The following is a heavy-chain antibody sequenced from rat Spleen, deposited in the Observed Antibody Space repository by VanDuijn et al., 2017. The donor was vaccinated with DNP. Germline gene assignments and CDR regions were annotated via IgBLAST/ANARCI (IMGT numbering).Heavy chain of an antibody. J-gene: IGHJ2*01. CDR2: IWNGGST. Sequence: QVQLKESGPGLVQPSQTLSLTCTVSGFSLTSYHVSWVRQPPGKGLEWVGVIWNGGSTAYNSLLESRLSISRDTSKSQVFLKVKSLKTEDTGIYYCTRSMYTTDYYYVVFDYWGQGVMVTVSS. CDR3: TRSMYTTDYYYVVFDY. V-gene: IGHV2-43*01. D-gene: IGHD1-6*01. CDR1: GFSLTSYH.